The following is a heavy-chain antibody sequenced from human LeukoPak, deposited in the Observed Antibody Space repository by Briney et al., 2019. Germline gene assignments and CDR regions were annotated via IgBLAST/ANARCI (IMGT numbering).Heavy chain of an antibody. D-gene: IGHD5-18*01. CDR1: GFTFSSYG. Sequence: GGSLRLSCAASGFTFSSYGMSWVRQAPGKGLEWVSAISGSGGSTYYADSVKGRFTISRDNSKNTLYMQMNSLRAEDTAVYYCAKGDKPVIAMVKFDYWGQGTLVTVSS. CDR2: ISGSGGST. J-gene: IGHJ4*02. V-gene: IGHV3-23*01. CDR3: AKGDKPVIAMVKFDY.